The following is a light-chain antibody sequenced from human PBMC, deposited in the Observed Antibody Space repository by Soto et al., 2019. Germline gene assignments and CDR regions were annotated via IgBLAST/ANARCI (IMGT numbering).Light chain of an antibody. J-gene: IGLJ2*01. CDR1: SSDVGGYNY. CDR3: SSYTTNITPVV. Sequence: QSALTQPASVSGSPGQSITISCTGTSSDVGGYNYVSWYQQHPGKAPKLMISDVTNRPSGVSNRFSGSKSGNTASLTISGLQAEDEADYYCSSYTTNITPVVFGGGTKVTVL. CDR2: DVT. V-gene: IGLV2-14*01.